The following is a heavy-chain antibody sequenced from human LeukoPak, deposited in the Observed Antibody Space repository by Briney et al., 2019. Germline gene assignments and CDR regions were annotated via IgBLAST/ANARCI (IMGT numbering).Heavy chain of an antibody. CDR2: INWNGGST. Sequence: GGSLRLSCSASGLTLSGYWMHWVRQIPGKGLEWVSGINWNGGSTGYADSVKGRFTISRDNAKNSLYLQMNSLRAEDTALYHCARRGSGYYYGAAFDIWGQGTMVTVSS. CDR3: ARRGSGYYYGAAFDI. CDR1: GLTLSGYW. V-gene: IGHV3-20*01. J-gene: IGHJ3*02. D-gene: IGHD3-22*01.